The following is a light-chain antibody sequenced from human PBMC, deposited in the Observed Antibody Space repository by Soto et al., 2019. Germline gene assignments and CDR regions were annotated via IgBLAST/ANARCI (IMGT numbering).Light chain of an antibody. V-gene: IGKV1-5*03. Sequence: DIHMTQSPSTLSASVGDRVTITCRASQSISIWLAWYQQKPGKAPNLLIYKTSSLETGVPSRFSGSGSGTEFTLTISSLQPDDFATYYCQHCNDYSWTFGQGTKVELK. CDR3: QHCNDYSWT. CDR2: KTS. J-gene: IGKJ1*01. CDR1: QSISIW.